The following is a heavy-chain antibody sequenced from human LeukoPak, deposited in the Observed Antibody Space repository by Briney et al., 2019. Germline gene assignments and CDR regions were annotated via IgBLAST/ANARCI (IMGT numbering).Heavy chain of an antibody. CDR2: MNPNSGNT. CDR3: AREGAFPQGSIAAAGTCGMDV. V-gene: IGHV1-8*02. D-gene: IGHD6-13*01. CDR1: GYTFTSYY. J-gene: IGHJ6*02. Sequence: ASVKVSCKASGYTFTSYYMHWVRQATGQGLEWMGWMNPNSGNTGYAQKFQGRVTMTRNTSISTAYMELSSLRSEDTAVYYCAREGAFPQGSIAAAGTCGMDVWGQGTTVTVSS.